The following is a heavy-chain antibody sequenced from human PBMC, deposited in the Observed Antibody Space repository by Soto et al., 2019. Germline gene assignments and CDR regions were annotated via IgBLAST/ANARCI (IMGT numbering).Heavy chain of an antibody. Sequence: SQTLSLTCAISGDSVSSNSAAWNWIRQSPSRGLEWLGRTYYRSKWYNNYAVSVQRRITINPVTSKNQFSLQLNSVTPEDSDVYYCARVRQLVDYYDYGMDVWGQGTTVTVSS. V-gene: IGHV6-1*01. CDR2: TYYRSKWYN. CDR1: GDSVSSNSAA. J-gene: IGHJ6*02. CDR3: ARVRQLVDYYDYGMDV. D-gene: IGHD6-13*01.